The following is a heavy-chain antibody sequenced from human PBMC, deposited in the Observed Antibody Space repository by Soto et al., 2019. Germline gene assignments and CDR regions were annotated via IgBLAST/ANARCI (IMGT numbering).Heavy chain of an antibody. J-gene: IGHJ5*02. Sequence: ASVKVSCKASGYTFTGYYMHWVRQAPGQGLEWMGWINPNSGGTNYAQKFQGWVTMTRDTSISTAYMELSRLRSDDTAVYYCARAKSVRSSNNWFDLWGQGTLVTVSS. CDR1: GYTFTGYY. CDR2: INPNSGGT. D-gene: IGHD4-4*01. V-gene: IGHV1-2*04. CDR3: ARAKSVRSSNNWFDL.